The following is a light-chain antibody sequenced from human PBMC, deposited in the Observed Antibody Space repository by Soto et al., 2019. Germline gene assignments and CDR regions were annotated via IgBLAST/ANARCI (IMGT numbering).Light chain of an antibody. CDR3: KQYTRYPLT. CDR1: QSISTW. Sequence: DIQMTQSPSTLSASVGDRVTITCRSRQSISTWWAWYQQKPEKAPKLLISKASMLESGFPSRFSGRGSGPEFTLTISSLHPDDFATYCCKQYTRYPLTFGGGARVELK. J-gene: IGKJ4*02. CDR2: KAS. V-gene: IGKV1-5*03.